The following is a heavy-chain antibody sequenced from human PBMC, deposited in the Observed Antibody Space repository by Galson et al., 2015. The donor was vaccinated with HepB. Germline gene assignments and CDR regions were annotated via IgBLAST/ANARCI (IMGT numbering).Heavy chain of an antibody. Sequence: SLRLSCATSGFPFSSYSMNWVRQAPGKGLECVSYITSKSSTIYYADSVKGRFTISRDNAKNSLFLQMNSLRAEDTAVYYCARDWGVGSYYFYYAMDVWGQGTTVTVSS. CDR1: GFPFSSYS. J-gene: IGHJ6*02. V-gene: IGHV3-48*04. CDR2: ITSKSSTI. CDR3: ARDWGVGSYYFYYAMDV. D-gene: IGHD3-16*01.